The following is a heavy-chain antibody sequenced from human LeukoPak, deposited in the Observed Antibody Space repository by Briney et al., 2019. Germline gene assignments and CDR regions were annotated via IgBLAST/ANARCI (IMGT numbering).Heavy chain of an antibody. V-gene: IGHV4-59*08. J-gene: IGHJ4*02. CDR3: ARLRAYYDSGGYFDY. CDR1: GGSISSYY. D-gene: IGHD3-22*01. Sequence: SETLSLTCTVSGGSISSYYWSWIRLPPGKGLEWLGYIYYSGSTNYNPSLKSRVTISVDTSKNQFSLKLSSVTAADTAVYYCARLRAYYDSGGYFDYWGQGTLVTVSS. CDR2: IYYSGST.